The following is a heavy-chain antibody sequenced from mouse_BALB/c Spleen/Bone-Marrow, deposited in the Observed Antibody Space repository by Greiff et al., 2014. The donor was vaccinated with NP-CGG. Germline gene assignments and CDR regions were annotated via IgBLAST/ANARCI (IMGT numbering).Heavy chain of an antibody. D-gene: IGHD2-4*01. V-gene: IGHV14-3*02. CDR2: IDPANGNT. CDR1: GFNIKDTY. J-gene: IGHJ1*01. CDR3: ANYDYGWYFDV. Sequence: DVKLVESGAELVKPGASVKLSCTASGFNIKDTYMHWVKQRPEQGLEWIGRIDPANGNTKYDPKFQGKATITADTSSNTAYLQLSSLRGVYTAVYYCANYDYGWYFDVWGAGTAVTVSS.